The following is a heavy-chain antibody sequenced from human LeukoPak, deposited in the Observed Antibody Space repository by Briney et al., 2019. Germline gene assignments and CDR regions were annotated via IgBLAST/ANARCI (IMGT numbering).Heavy chain of an antibody. CDR2: INHSGST. D-gene: IGHD3-22*01. CDR3: ARVAKNGVTTDDW. Sequence: AETLSLTCAVYGCPFSAYYWSWIRQPPGKGLEWIGDINHSGSTNYNPSLKSRVDISVDTSKNPLSLQLSCVTSADTPVYYCARVAKNGVTTDDWWGEAMVVIVSA. J-gene: IGHJ4*02. CDR1: GCPFSAYY. V-gene: IGHV4-34*01.